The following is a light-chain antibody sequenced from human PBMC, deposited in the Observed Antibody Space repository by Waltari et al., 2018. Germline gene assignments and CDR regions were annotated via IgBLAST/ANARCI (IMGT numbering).Light chain of an antibody. J-gene: IGLJ3*02. V-gene: IGLV2-14*03. Sequence: QSALTQPASVSGSPGQSITIFCIGTKSDVGFYNYVSWYQQHPGKAPKVIIYDVSQRPSGISNRFSGSKSGNTASLTISGLQADDEADYYCKSYTGTGSWVFGGGTKLSVL. CDR2: DVS. CDR1: KSDVGFYNY. CDR3: KSYTGTGSWV.